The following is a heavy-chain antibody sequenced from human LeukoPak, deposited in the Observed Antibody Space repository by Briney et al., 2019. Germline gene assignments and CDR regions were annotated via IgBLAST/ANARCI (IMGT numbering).Heavy chain of an antibody. D-gene: IGHD5-12*01. CDR1: GGSTSSNNHF. CDR3: ARGGFSEYYFDY. CDR2: INHSGTT. J-gene: IGHJ4*02. Sequence: SETLSLTCSVSGGSTSSNNHFWGWIRQPPGKGLEWIGSINHSGTTHYNPSLKSRVTISIDTSKNQFSLGLTSVTAADTAVYYCARGGFSEYYFDYWGQGTLVTVSS. V-gene: IGHV4-39*01.